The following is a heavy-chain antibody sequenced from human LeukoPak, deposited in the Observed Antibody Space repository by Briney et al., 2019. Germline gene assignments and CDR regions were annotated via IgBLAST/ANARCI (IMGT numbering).Heavy chain of an antibody. CDR3: ARVKRGANYDFWSGLNWFDP. CDR1: GGSISSYY. D-gene: IGHD3-3*01. CDR2: IYTSGST. V-gene: IGHV4-4*07. J-gene: IGHJ5*02. Sequence: SETLSLTCTVSGGSISSYYWSWIRQPAGKGLEWIGRIYTSGSTNYNPSLKSRVTMSVDTSKSQFSLKLSSVTAADTAVYYCARVKRGANYDFWSGLNWFDPWGQGTLVTVSS.